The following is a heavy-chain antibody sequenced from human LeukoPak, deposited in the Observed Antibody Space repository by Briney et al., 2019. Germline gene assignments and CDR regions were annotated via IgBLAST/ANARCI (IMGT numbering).Heavy chain of an antibody. CDR1: GFTFSSYS. CDR3: ARNVLLWFGAAKDYMDV. Sequence: GGSLRLSCAASGFTFSSYSMNWVRQAPGKGLEWVSSSSSSSSYIYYADSVKGRFTISRDNAKNSLYLQMNSLRAEDTAVYYCARNVLLWFGAAKDYMDVWGKGTTVTVSS. D-gene: IGHD3-10*01. J-gene: IGHJ6*03. V-gene: IGHV3-21*01. CDR2: SSSSSSYI.